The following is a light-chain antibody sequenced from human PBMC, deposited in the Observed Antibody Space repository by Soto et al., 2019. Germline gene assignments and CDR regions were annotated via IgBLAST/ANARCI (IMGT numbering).Light chain of an antibody. Sequence: DIVMTQSPDSLAVSLGERATINCKSRQSVYYSSNNNNYLAWYQQKQGQPPKLLIYWASTRESGVPDRFSGSGSGTDGTITVSGLQAEDGEIYGGHQYFRSPITFGGGTKVDI. CDR1: QSVYYSSNNNNY. CDR3: HQYFRSPIT. CDR2: WAS. V-gene: IGKV4-1*01. J-gene: IGKJ4*01.